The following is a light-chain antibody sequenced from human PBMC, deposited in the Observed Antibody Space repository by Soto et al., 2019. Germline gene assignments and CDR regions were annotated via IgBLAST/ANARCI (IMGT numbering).Light chain of an antibody. J-gene: IGKJ2*01. Sequence: DIQMTQSPSTLSASVGDRVTITCRASQSISSWLAWYQQKPGKAPKLLIYKAPSLESGVPSRFSGSGSGTEFTLTISSLQPDDFATYYCQQYKSYSPYTFGQGTKLEIK. CDR1: QSISSW. CDR3: QQYKSYSPYT. V-gene: IGKV1-5*03. CDR2: KAP.